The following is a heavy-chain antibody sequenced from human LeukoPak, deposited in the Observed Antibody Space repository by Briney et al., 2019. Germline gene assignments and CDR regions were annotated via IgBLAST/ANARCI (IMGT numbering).Heavy chain of an antibody. D-gene: IGHD5-24*01. V-gene: IGHV3-21*01. CDR2: ISSSSSYI. CDR3: ARGGDGYNNVDY. Sequence: GGSLRLSCAASGFTFSSYSMNWVRQAPGKGLEWVSSISSSSSYIYYADSVKGRFTISRDNAKNSLYLQMNSLRAEDTAVYYCARGGDGYNNVDYWREGTLVTVYS. J-gene: IGHJ4*02. CDR1: GFTFSSYS.